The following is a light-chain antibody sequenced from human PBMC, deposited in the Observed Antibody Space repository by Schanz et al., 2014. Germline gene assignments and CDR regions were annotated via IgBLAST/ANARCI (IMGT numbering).Light chain of an antibody. CDR3: QQRSNWPRGT. J-gene: IGKJ3*01. V-gene: IGKV3-15*01. CDR1: ESIATS. Sequence: EIVMTQSPATLSVSPGERATLSCRASESIATSLAWYQQKPGQTPRLVIYGASTRATDFPARFSGSGSGTEFTLTISSLQPEDFAVYYCQQRSNWPRGTFGPGTKVDIK. CDR2: GAS.